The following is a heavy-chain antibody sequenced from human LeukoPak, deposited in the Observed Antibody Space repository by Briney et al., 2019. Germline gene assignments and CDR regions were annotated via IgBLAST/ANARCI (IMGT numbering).Heavy chain of an antibody. CDR1: GFTFSSYS. D-gene: IGHD4-17*01. CDR2: ISSSSSTI. V-gene: IGHV3-48*04. J-gene: IGHJ3*02. Sequence: TGGSLRLSCAASGFTFSSYSMNWVRQAPGKGLEWVSYISSSSSTIYYADSVKGRFTISRDNAKTSLYLQMNSLRAEDTAVYYCARDKYDYGDLYHDAFDIWGQGTMVTVSS. CDR3: ARDKYDYGDLYHDAFDI.